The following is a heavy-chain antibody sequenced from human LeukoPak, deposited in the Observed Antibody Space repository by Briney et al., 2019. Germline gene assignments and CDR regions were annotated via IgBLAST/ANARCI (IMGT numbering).Heavy chain of an antibody. V-gene: IGHV1-18*01. D-gene: IGHD3-16*02. CDR2: ISTYNANT. J-gene: IGHJ4*02. Sequence: ASVKVSCKASGYTFTSFGISWVRQAPGQGLEWMGWISTYNANTNYAQKLQGRVTMTTGTSTSTAYMELRSLRSDDTAVYFCARVFSFGDYIWGSYRYYFDYWGQGTLVTVSS. CDR3: ARVFSFGDYIWGSYRYYFDY. CDR1: GYTFTSFG.